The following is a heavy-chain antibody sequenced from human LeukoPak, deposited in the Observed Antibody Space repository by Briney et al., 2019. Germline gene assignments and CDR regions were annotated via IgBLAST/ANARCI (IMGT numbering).Heavy chain of an antibody. J-gene: IGHJ6*03. CDR2: IYISGST. CDR1: GGSISSYY. Sequence: SETLSLTCTVSGGSISSYYWSWIRQPPGKGLEWIGYIYISGSTNYNPSLKCRVTVSVDTSKNQFSLKLSSVTAADTAVYFCARHYSYYYMDVWGKGTTVTVSS. CDR3: ARHYSYYYMDV. V-gene: IGHV4-4*09.